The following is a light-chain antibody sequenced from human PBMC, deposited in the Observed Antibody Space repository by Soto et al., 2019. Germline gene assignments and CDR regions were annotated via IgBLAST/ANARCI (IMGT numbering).Light chain of an antibody. CDR1: QSISDT. Sequence: DIVMTQSPATLSVSPGGRATLSCRASQSISDTLAWYTPKPGQAPRLLIYGASFRATGIADRFSGSGSGTDFTLTISRLEPEEFAVYYGQHYVTSRITFGQGTRLEIK. CDR2: GAS. J-gene: IGKJ5*01. CDR3: QHYVTSRIT. V-gene: IGKV3-20*01.